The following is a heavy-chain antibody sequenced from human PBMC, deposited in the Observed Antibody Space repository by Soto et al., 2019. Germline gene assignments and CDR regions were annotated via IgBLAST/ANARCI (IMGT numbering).Heavy chain of an antibody. D-gene: IGHD2-15*01. CDR2: ISGSGGST. J-gene: IGHJ4*02. CDR3: AKFVEGDPAGPTLFDF. Sequence: GGSLRLSCAASGFTFSSYAMSWVRQAPGKGLEWVSAISGSGGSTYYADSVKGRFTISRDNSKNTLYLQMNSLRAEDTAVYYCAKFVEGDPAGPTLFDFWGQGTLVTVSS. V-gene: IGHV3-23*01. CDR1: GFTFSSYA.